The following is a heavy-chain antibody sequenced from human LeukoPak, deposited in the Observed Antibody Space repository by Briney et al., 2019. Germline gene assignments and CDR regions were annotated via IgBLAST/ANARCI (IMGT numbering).Heavy chain of an antibody. CDR3: AREGTAAGLYFDL. J-gene: IGHJ4*01. CDR1: GFTFTDYW. V-gene: IGHV3-7*01. D-gene: IGHD6-13*01. Sequence: PGGSLRLSCAVSGFTFTDYWMNWVRQAPGKGLEWVASIRQDGSEKTYVDSVKGRFTISRDNTKNSLSLQVNSLRVEDTAVYYCAREGTAAGLYFDLWGQGTLVTVSS. CDR2: IRQDGSEK.